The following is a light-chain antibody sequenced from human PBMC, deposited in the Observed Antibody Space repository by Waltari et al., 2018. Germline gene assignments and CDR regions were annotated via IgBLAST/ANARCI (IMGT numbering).Light chain of an antibody. CDR3: QQRTNWLYT. J-gene: IGKJ2*01. Sequence: ENVLTQSPATLSLSPGETATLSCRASQSVRSSLAWYQQKPGQAPRLLIFDASNRATGVPARFSGSGFGTDFTLTISTLEPEDFAVYYFQQRTNWLYTFGPGTKLEVK. CDR1: QSVRSS. V-gene: IGKV3-11*01. CDR2: DAS.